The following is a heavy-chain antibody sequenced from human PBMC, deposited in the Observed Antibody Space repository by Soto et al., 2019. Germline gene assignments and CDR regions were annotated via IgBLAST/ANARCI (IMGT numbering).Heavy chain of an antibody. J-gene: IGHJ4*02. Sequence: QVQLVQSGAEVKKPGASVKVSCKASGYTFTNLGISWVRQAPGQGLERMGWISAYNGNTNYAQTFQGRVTITTAKSTSTASIALRSLSSVDTAVYYCAIAVTPIDSLFQGTLITVSS. CDR2: ISAYNGNT. D-gene: IGHD2-21*02. CDR1: GYTFTNLG. V-gene: IGHV1-18*01. CDR3: AIAVTPIDS.